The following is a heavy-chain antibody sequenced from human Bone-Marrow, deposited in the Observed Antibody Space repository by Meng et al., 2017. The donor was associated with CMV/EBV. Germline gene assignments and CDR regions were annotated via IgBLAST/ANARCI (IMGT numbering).Heavy chain of an antibody. CDR2: IKQDGSEK. CDR1: GFTFSSYW. D-gene: IGHD2-15*01. CDR3: ARGEGCSGGSCYSGNDYFDY. Sequence: LSLTCAASGFTFSSYWMSWVRQAPGKGLEWVANIKQDGSEKFYVDSVKGRFTISRDNAKSSLYLQMNSLRAEDTAVYYCARGEGCSGGSCYSGNDYFDYWGQGTLVTVSS. V-gene: IGHV3-7*03. J-gene: IGHJ4*02.